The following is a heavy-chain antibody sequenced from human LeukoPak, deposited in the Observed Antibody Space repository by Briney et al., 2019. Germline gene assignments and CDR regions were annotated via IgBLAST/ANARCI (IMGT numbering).Heavy chain of an antibody. CDR3: ARVKDVVVIHGAFDI. J-gene: IGHJ3*02. CDR2: IWYDGSNK. V-gene: IGHV3-33*08. D-gene: IGHD3-22*01. Sequence: GGSLRLSCAASGFTFSSYGMHWVRQAPGKGLEWVAVIWYDGSNKYYADSVKGRFTISRDNSKNTLYLQMNSLRAEDTAVYYCARVKDVVVIHGAFDIWGQGTMVTVSS. CDR1: GFTFSSYG.